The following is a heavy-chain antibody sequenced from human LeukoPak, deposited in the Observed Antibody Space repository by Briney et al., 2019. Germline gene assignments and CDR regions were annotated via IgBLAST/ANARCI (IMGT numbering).Heavy chain of an antibody. CDR3: AKEPYSGSQLLDY. V-gene: IGHV3-23*01. D-gene: IGHD1-26*01. J-gene: IGHJ4*02. Sequence: GGSLRLSCAASGFTFSSHAMSWVRQAPGKRLEWVPAISTSGGSTYYADSVKGRFTISRDNSKNTLYLQMNSLRAEDTAVYYCAKEPYSGSQLLDYWGQGTLVTVSS. CDR2: ISTSGGST. CDR1: GFTFSSHA.